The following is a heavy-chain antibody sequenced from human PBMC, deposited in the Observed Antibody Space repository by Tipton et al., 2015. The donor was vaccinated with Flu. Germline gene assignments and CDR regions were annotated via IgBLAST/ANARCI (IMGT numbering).Heavy chain of an antibody. CDR1: GGSFSGYY. D-gene: IGHD1-7*01. V-gene: IGHV4-34*01. J-gene: IGHJ5*02. CDR3: ARGPRFRYNWNSEYWFDP. CDR2: INHSGST. Sequence: TLSLTCAVYGGSFSGYYWSWIRQPPGKGLEWIGEINHSGSTNYNPSLKSRVTISVDTSKNQFSLKLSSVTAADTAVYYCARGPRFRYNWNSEYWFDPWGQGTLVTVSS.